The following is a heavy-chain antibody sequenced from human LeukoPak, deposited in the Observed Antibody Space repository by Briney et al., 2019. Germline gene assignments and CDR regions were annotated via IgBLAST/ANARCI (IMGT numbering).Heavy chain of an antibody. CDR2: IYHSGST. D-gene: IGHD3-10*01. J-gene: IGHJ6*03. CDR3: ARAGSGSNYYYYYYMDV. V-gene: IGHV4-59*12. Sequence: SETLSLTCSVSGGSISSYYWSWIRQPPGKGLEWIGSIYHSGSTNYNPSLKSRVTISVDTSKNQFSLKLSSVTAADTAVYYCARAGSGSNYYYYYYMDVWGKGTTVTVSS. CDR1: GGSISSYY.